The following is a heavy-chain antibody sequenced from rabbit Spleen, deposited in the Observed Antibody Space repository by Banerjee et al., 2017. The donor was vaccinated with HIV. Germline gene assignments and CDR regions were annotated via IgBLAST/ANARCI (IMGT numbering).Heavy chain of an antibody. Sequence: QSLEESGGDLVKPGASLTLTCTASGFSFSSSDYMCWVRQAPGKGLEWIGYIDPLFGRTYYANWVNGRFTISSHNAQNTLYLQLSSLTAADTATYFCARDLDGVIGWNFGWWGPGTLVTVS. V-gene: IGHV1S40*01. CDR3: ARDLDGVIGWNFGW. D-gene: IGHD4-1*01. CDR1: GFSFSSSDY. J-gene: IGHJ6*01. CDR2: IDPLFGRT.